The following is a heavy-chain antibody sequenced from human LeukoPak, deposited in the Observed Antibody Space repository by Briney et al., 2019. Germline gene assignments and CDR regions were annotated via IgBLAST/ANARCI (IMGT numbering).Heavy chain of an antibody. J-gene: IGHJ4*02. CDR3: ARDSVAGTEPFDY. CDR2: IWYDGSNK. Sequence: GGSLRLSCAASGFTFSSYSMHWVRQAPGKGLEWVAVIWYDGSNKYYADSVKGRFTISRDNSKNTLYLQMNSLRAEDTAVYYCARDSVAGTEPFDYWGQGTLVTVSS. CDR1: GFTFSSYS. V-gene: IGHV3-33*08. D-gene: IGHD1-14*01.